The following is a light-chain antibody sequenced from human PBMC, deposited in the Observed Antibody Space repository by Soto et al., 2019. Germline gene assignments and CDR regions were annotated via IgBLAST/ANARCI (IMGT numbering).Light chain of an antibody. CDR3: QKYGSSPQT. Sequence: EFVLTQSPVTLSLCPVERSIVSRRASHRLSSSYLASNQQKPGQPPRPLIYGASSRATGIPDRFSGGGSGTAFTLTTSKLEPEDVAVYYCQKYGSSPQTIGQGTKVDNK. J-gene: IGKJ1*01. CDR2: GAS. V-gene: IGKV3-20*01. CDR1: HRLSSSY.